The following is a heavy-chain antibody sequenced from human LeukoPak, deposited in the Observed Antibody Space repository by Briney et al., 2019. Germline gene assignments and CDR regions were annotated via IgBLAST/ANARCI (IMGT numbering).Heavy chain of an antibody. J-gene: IGHJ5*02. V-gene: IGHV1-2*02. CDR3: ARDKIKWELLGRHNWFDP. CDR2: INPNSGGT. D-gene: IGHD1-26*01. Sequence: ASVKVSCKASGYTFTGYYMHWVRQAPGQGLEWMGWINPNSGGTNYAQKFQGRVTMTRDTSISTAYMELSRLRSDDTAVYYCARDKIKWELLGRHNWFDPWGQGTLVTVSS. CDR1: GYTFTGYY.